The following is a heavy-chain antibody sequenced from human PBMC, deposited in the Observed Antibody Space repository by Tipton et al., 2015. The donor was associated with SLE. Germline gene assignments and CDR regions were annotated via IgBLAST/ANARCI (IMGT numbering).Heavy chain of an antibody. D-gene: IGHD3-9*01. Sequence: TLSLTCTVSNGSISSSPYYWGWIRQSPGKGLEWIGEINHSGSTNYNPSLKSRVTISVDTSKNQFSLKSRSVTAADTAVYYCASGILTGNAAFDVWGQGTMVTVSP. J-gene: IGHJ3*01. CDR1: NGSISSSPYY. CDR2: INHSGST. CDR3: ASGILTGNAAFDV. V-gene: IGHV4-39*07.